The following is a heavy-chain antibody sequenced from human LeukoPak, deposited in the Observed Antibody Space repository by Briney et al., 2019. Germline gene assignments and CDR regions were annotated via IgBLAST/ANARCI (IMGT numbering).Heavy chain of an antibody. CDR3: AKARTDMFSLSWFDY. CDR2: ITSAGENT. CDR1: EFTFSIYA. Sequence: PGGSLRLSCAASEFTFSIYAMSWVRQAPGKGLEWVSSITSAGENTFYTGSVKGRFTISRDNSRNTLYLQMNSLGAEDTAVYYCAKARTDMFSLSWFDYWGQGTLVTVSS. D-gene: IGHD3-10*02. V-gene: IGHV3-23*01. J-gene: IGHJ4*02.